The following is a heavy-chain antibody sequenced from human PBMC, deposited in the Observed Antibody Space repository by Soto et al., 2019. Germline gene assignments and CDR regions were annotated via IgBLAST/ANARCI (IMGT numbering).Heavy chain of an antibody. Sequence: QVQLVESGGDLVKPGGSLRLSCAASGFSFSDYDMSWMRQVPGKGLEWVSYIRGDSTTIYYADSVKGRFTISRDNAKKSLYLQMSRLRAEDSAVYYCARIGGGGSCPDYWGQGTLVTVSS. D-gene: IGHD2-15*01. V-gene: IGHV3-11*01. J-gene: IGHJ4*02. CDR2: IRGDSTTI. CDR1: GFSFSDYD. CDR3: ARIGGGGSCPDY.